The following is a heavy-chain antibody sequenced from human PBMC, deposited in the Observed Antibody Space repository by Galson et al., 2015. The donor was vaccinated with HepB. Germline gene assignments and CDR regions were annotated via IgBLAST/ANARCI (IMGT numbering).Heavy chain of an antibody. D-gene: IGHD2-2*02. CDR3: ARALHCSSTSCYISDAFDI. V-gene: IGHV1-69*01. J-gene: IGHJ3*02. CDR1: GGTFSSYA. CDR2: IIPIFGTA. Sequence: QSGAEVKKPGESLKISCKASGGTFSSYAISWVRQAPGQGLEWMGGIIPIFGTANYAQKFQGRVTITADESTSTAYMELSSLRSEDTAVYYCARALHCSSTSCYISDAFDIWGQGTMVTVSS.